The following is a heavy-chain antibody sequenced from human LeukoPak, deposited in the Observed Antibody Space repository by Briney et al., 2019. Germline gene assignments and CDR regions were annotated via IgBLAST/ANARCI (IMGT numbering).Heavy chain of an antibody. Sequence: GGSLSLSCAASGFSVSNYDMSWVRQAPGKGLEWVSVIYSGGNTYYTDSVKGRFAISRDNPKNTVFLQMGSLRGEDTAVYYCARCYYDGSGFYYYFDYWGQGTLVTVSS. CDR2: IYSGGNT. J-gene: IGHJ4*02. CDR1: GFSVSNYD. CDR3: ARCYYDGSGFYYYFDY. V-gene: IGHV3-53*01. D-gene: IGHD3-22*01.